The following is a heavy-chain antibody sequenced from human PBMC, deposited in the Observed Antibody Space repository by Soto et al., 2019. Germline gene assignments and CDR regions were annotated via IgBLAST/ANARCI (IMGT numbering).Heavy chain of an antibody. CDR2: IYPGDSDT. J-gene: IGHJ3*02. D-gene: IGHD3-10*01. CDR1: GYSFTSYW. Sequence: GESLKISGNCSGYSFTSYWICWVRQMPGKGLEWMGIIYPGDSDTRYSPSFQGQVTISADKSISTAYLQWSSLKASDTAMYYCARMYYYGSGTPRGAFDIWGRGTMVPVS. CDR3: ARMYYYGSGTPRGAFDI. V-gene: IGHV5-51*01.